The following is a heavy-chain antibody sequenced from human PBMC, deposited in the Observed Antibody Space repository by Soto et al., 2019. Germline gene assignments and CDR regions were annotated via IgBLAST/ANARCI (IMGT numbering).Heavy chain of an antibody. CDR2: INSDGSTT. J-gene: IGHJ4*02. CDR1: GFTFSSYW. V-gene: IGHV3-74*01. CDR3: ARVRAGYYNFDY. D-gene: IGHD3-9*01. Sequence: EVQLVESGGGLVQPGGSLRLSCVASGFTFSSYWMHWVRQAPGKGLVWVSRINSDGSTTSYADSVKGRFTISRDNAKNTLYLQMNSLRAVDTAVYYCARVRAGYYNFDYWGQGTLVTVSS.